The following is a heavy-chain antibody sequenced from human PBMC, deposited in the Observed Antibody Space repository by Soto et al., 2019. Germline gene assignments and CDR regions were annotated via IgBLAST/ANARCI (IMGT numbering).Heavy chain of an antibody. CDR2: INDQGGSP. V-gene: IGHV3-74*01. D-gene: IGHD3-3*01. Sequence: GGSLRLSCAASGFSFSNYWMHWVRQAPGKGLVWASRINDQGGSPSYADSVKGRFTISRDNSKNTLYLQMNSLRTEDTAVYYCARALDFWSAYFDYWGQGSLVTVSS. CDR3: ARALDFWSAYFDY. J-gene: IGHJ4*02. CDR1: GFSFSNYW.